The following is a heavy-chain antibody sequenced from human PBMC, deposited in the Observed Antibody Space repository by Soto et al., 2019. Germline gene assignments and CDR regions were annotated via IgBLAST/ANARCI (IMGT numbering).Heavy chain of an antibody. CDR1: GFTFSSYG. J-gene: IGHJ6*02. CDR2: IWYDGSNK. CDR3: ARDIDTHNYYYYYGMDV. V-gene: IGHV3-33*01. D-gene: IGHD3-16*02. Sequence: GGSLRLSCAASGFTFSSYGMHWVRQAPGKGLEWVAVIWYDGSNKYYADSVKGRFTISRDNSKNTLYLQMNSLRAEDTAVYYCARDIDTHNYYYYYGMDVWGQGTTVTVSS.